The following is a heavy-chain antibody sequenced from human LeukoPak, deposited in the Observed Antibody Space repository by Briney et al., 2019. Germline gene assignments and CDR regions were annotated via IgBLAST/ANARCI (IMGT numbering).Heavy chain of an antibody. Sequence: GGSLRLSCAASGFTVSSNYMSWVRQAPGKGLEWVSVIYSGGSTYYADSVKGRFTISRDNSKNTLYLQMNSLRAEDTAVYYCAGEEKGYCSGGSCYPPLDYWGQGTLVTVSS. J-gene: IGHJ4*02. CDR3: AGEEKGYCSGGSCYPPLDY. D-gene: IGHD2-15*01. CDR1: GFTVSSNY. V-gene: IGHV3-66*01. CDR2: IYSGGST.